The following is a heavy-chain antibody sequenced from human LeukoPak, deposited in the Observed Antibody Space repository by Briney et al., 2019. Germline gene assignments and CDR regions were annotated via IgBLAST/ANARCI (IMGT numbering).Heavy chain of an antibody. D-gene: IGHD3-22*01. Sequence: PSQTLSLTCAVSGGSISSGDYYWSWIRQPPGKGLEWIGYIYYSGSTYYNPSLKSRVTISVDTSKNQFSLKLSSVTAADTAVYYCAAEPYYDSSGYYGHWGQGTLVTVSS. V-gene: IGHV4-30-4*01. CDR3: AAEPYYDSSGYYGH. CDR2: IYYSGST. J-gene: IGHJ4*02. CDR1: GGSISSGDYY.